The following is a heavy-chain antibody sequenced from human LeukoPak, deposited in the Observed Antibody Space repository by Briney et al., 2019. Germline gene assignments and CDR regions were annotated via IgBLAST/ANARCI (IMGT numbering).Heavy chain of an antibody. CDR2: INHSGST. Sequence: SETLSLTCTVSGGSISSYYWIWIRQPPGKGLEWIGEINHSGSTKYNPSLKSRVIISIDTSKNQFSLKVSSVTAADTAVYYCARHSPGPRGVDYWGQGTLVTVSS. J-gene: IGHJ4*02. V-gene: IGHV4-34*01. CDR1: GGSISSYY. CDR3: ARHSPGPRGVDY. D-gene: IGHD2-21*01.